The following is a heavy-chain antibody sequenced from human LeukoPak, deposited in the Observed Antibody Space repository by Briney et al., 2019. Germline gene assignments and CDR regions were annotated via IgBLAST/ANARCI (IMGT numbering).Heavy chain of an antibody. V-gene: IGHV4-39*07. CDR2: IYYSGST. J-gene: IGHJ4*02. Sequence: SETLSLTCTVSGGSISSSSYYWGWIRQPPGKGLEWIGSIYYSGSTYYNPSLKSRVTISVDTSKNQFSLKLSSVTAADTAVYYCARTSSSGLVGGFYFDYWGQGTLVTVSS. CDR3: ARTSSSGLVGGFYFDY. CDR1: GGSISSSSYY. D-gene: IGHD6-19*01.